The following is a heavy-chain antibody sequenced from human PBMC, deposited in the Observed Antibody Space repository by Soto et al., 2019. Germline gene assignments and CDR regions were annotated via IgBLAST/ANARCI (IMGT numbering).Heavy chain of an antibody. CDR2: INSDGSST. V-gene: IGHV3-74*01. CDR3: ARDSAVFGVVPLGYYGMDV. D-gene: IGHD3-3*01. J-gene: IGHJ6*02. CDR1: GFTFSSYW. Sequence: GGSLRLSCAASGFTFSSYWMHWVRQAPGKGLVWVSRINSDGSSTSYADSVKGRFTISRDNAKNTLYLQMNSLRAEDTAVYYCARDSAVFGVVPLGYYGMDVWGQGTTVTV.